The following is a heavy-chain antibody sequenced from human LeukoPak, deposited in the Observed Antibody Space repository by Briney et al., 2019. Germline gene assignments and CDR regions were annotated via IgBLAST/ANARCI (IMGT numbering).Heavy chain of an antibody. D-gene: IGHD3-16*02. Sequence: PGRSLRLSCAASGFTFSSYGMHWVRQAPGKGLEWVSAISGSGGSTYYADSVKGRFTISRDNSKNTLYLQMNSLRAEDTAVYYCAKEVDDYVWGSYRLYYFDYWGQGTLVTVSS. CDR3: AKEVDDYVWGSYRLYYFDY. J-gene: IGHJ4*02. CDR2: ISGSGGST. CDR1: GFTFSSYG. V-gene: IGHV3-23*01.